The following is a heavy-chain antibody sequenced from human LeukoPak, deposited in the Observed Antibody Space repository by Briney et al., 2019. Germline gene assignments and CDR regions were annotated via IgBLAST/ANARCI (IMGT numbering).Heavy chain of an antibody. V-gene: IGHV4-39*01. J-gene: IGHJ4*02. CDR1: GGSISTSSYY. CDR3: ASGLYYYDSSGYYGIDY. Sequence: SETLSLTCTVSGGSISTSSYYWGWIRQPPGKGLEWIGSIYYGGSTYYNPSLKSRVTISVDTSKNQFSLKLSSVTAADTAVYYCASGLYYYDSSGYYGIDYWGQGTLVTVSS. D-gene: IGHD3-22*01. CDR2: IYYGGST.